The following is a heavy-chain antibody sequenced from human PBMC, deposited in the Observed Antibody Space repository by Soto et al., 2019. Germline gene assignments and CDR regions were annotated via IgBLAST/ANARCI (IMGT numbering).Heavy chain of an antibody. CDR1: GYRFSTYW. D-gene: IGHD3-22*01. CDR3: ARLGGIVDTGTWIQ. Sequence: GESLKISCKASGYRFSTYWIGWVRQRPGKGPEWMAIIYPGDSDTRENPPFQGQVTISADKSSNTVHLQWRSLKASDTAIYYCARLGGIVDTGTWIQWGQGTPVTVSS. V-gene: IGHV5-51*01. CDR2: IYPGDSDT. J-gene: IGHJ4*02.